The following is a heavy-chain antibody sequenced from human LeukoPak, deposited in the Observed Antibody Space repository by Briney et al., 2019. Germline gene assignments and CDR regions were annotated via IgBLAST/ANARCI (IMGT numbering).Heavy chain of an antibody. CDR2: IIPIFGTA. V-gene: IGHV1-69*06. Sequence: GASVKVSCKSSGGTFSSYAISWVRQAPGQGLEWMGGIIPIFGTANYAQKFQGRVTITADKSTSTAYMELSSLRSEDTAVYYCARAGSGWFGESDDAFDIWGPGTMVTVSS. D-gene: IGHD3-10*01. CDR1: GGTFSSYA. CDR3: ARAGSGWFGESDDAFDI. J-gene: IGHJ3*02.